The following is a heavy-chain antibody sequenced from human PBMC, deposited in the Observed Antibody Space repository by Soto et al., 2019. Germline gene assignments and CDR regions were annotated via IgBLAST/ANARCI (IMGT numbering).Heavy chain of an antibody. CDR1: GGTFSSYA. J-gene: IGHJ5*02. CDR2: IIPIFGTA. CDR3: ARDAYSSSYMWFDP. Sequence: GASVKVSCKASGGTFSSYAISWVRQSPGQGLEWMGGIIPIFGTANYAQKFQGRVTITADESTSTAYMELSSLRSEDTAVYYCARDAYSSSYMWFDPWGQGTLVSVSS. D-gene: IGHD6-6*01. V-gene: IGHV1-69*13.